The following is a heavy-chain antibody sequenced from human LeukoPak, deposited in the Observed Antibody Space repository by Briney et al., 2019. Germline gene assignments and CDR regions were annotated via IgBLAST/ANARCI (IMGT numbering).Heavy chain of an antibody. CDR1: GFSLSTSGVG. D-gene: IGHD3-10*01. V-gene: IGHV2-5*01. Sequence: ESGPTLVKPTQPLTLTCTFSGFSLSTSGVGVGWIRQPPGKALEWLALIYWNDDKRYSPSLKSRLTITKDTSKNQVVLTMTNMDPVDTATYYCAHSERFGGEENLDYWGQGTLVTVSS. J-gene: IGHJ4*02. CDR3: AHSERFGGEENLDY. CDR2: IYWNDDK.